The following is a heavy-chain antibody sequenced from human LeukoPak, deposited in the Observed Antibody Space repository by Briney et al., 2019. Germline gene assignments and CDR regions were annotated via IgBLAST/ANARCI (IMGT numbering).Heavy chain of an antibody. V-gene: IGHV3-15*01. J-gene: IGHJ4*02. CDR3: ATGGYYFDY. CDR1: GFTFSNAW. CDR2: IKSKYDGGTT. Sequence: GGSLRLSCAASGFTFSNAWMNWVRQAPGKGLEWVGRIKSKYDGGTTDYAAPVKGRFTISRDDSKNTVYLHMNSLKTEDTGVYYCATGGYYFDYWGQGTLVTVSS.